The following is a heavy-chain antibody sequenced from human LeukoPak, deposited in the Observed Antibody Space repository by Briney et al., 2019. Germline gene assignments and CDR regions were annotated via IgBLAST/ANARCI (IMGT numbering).Heavy chain of an antibody. Sequence: GGSLRLSCAASGLTFSNYAMSWFRQAPGKGLEWVSGITSGFTPHYADSVKGRFTISRDNSKNTFHLQMNSLRAEDTAVYYSAKDYSDSRVGDVFFEYWGQGTLVTVSS. CDR2: ITSGFTP. J-gene: IGHJ4*02. V-gene: IGHV3-23*01. D-gene: IGHD1-26*01. CDR1: GLTFSNYA. CDR3: AKDYSDSRVGDVFFEY.